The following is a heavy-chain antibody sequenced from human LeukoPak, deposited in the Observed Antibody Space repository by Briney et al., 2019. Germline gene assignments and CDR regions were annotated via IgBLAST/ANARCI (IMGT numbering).Heavy chain of an antibody. CDR2: IRGSSSFI. CDR3: AREGRGYDEPIDI. J-gene: IGHJ3*02. V-gene: IGHV3-21*01. D-gene: IGHD5-12*01. CDR1: VFTFSTYS. Sequence: GGSLRLSCAAYVFTFSTYSINWVRQAPGKGLGWDSSIRGSSSFIYNADSVKGRFTISRDNAKNSVYQQMSRLRAEDTAMYYCAREGRGYDEPIDIWGEGRMVTVFS.